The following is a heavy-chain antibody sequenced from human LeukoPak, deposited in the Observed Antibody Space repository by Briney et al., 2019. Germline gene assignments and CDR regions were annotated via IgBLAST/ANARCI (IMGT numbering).Heavy chain of an antibody. D-gene: IGHD5-18*01. J-gene: IGHJ4*02. V-gene: IGHV3-30-3*01. CDR1: GFTFSSYA. Sequence: GGSLRLSCAASGFTFSSYAMHWVRQAPGKGLEWVAVISYDGSNKYHADSVKGRFTISRDNSKNTLYLQMNSLRAEDTAVYYCAKDSDRGYSYGEYDYWGQGTLVTVSS. CDR2: ISYDGSNK. CDR3: AKDSDRGYSYGEYDY.